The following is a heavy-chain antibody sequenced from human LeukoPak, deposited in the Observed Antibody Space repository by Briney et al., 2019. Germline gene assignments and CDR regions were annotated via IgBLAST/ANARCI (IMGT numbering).Heavy chain of an antibody. CDR1: VFPYYDYA. CDR2: MGWNRDSI. D-gene: IGHD3-10*01. V-gene: IGHV3-9*01. Sequence: GSSQSLFCAASVFPYYDYAMHCLRHATEEALEGVSGMGWNRDSIGYADSVEGRFTLSREYDENDVSLHVNRESVEDTALYYCARAFLPYYYGSGADTLDAFDIWGQGTMVTVSS. CDR3: ARAFLPYYYGSGADTLDAFDI. J-gene: IGHJ3*02.